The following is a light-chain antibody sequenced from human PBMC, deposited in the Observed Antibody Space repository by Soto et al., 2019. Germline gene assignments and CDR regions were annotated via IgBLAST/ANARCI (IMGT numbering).Light chain of an antibody. CDR2: AAS. CDR1: QDIRNE. Sequence: AIQVTQSPSSLSASVGDRVTITCRASQDIRNELSWYQQKPGKAPKFLIFAASNLQSGVPSRFSGSGSGTDFTLTISSLQPEGFATYFCLQDDDYPFTFGGGTKVDIK. CDR3: LQDDDYPFT. V-gene: IGKV1-6*01. J-gene: IGKJ4*01.